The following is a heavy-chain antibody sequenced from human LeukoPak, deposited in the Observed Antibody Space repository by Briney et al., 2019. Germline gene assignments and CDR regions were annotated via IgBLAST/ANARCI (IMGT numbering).Heavy chain of an antibody. CDR2: INPSGGST. V-gene: IGHV1-46*01. D-gene: IGHD2-2*01. Sequence: ASVKVSCKASGYTFTSYYMHWVRQAPGQGLEWMGIINPSGGSTSYAQKFQGRVTMTRDMSTSTVYMELTSLKSEDTAVHYCARGLRAGALDIWGQGTMVTVSS. CDR1: GYTFTSYY. CDR3: ARGLRAGALDI. J-gene: IGHJ3*02.